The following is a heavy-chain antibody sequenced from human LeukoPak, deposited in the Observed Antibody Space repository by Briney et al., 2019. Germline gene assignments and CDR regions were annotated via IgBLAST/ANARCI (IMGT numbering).Heavy chain of an antibody. V-gene: IGHV1-8*01. D-gene: IGHD2/OR15-2a*01. CDR2: MNPYSTNT. CDR1: GYTFANCD. J-gene: IGHJ4*02. CDR3: ARATRGDLLSEF. Sequence: ASVKVSCKTSGYTFANCDITWVRQAPGRGLEWMGWMNPYSTNTGYARQFQGRLSMTRDISITTAYMELSSLRSEDTAVYYCARATRGDLLSEFWGQGSLITVSS.